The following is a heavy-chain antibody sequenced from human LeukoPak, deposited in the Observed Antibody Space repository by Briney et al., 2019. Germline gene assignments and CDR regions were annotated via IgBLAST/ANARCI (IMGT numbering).Heavy chain of an antibody. CDR2: ISIDGAKT. D-gene: IGHD6-13*01. Sequence: GGALRLSCAASGFTFNNFAMHWLRQAPGKGLEGVAVISIDGAKTYSADSVKGRFTISRDNSKKTLYLKMNTVRAEHTAVYYCAKGEGGSSSWYDFYDYGMDVWGKGTTVTVSS. J-gene: IGHJ6*04. CDR1: GFTFNNFA. V-gene: IGHV3-30*18. CDR3: AKGEGGSSSWYDFYDYGMDV.